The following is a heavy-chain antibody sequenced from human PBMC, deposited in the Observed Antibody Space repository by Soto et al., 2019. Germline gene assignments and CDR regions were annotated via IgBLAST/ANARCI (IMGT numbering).Heavy chain of an antibody. V-gene: IGHV3-23*01. Sequence: GSLRLSCAASGFTFSSYAMSWVRQAPGKGLEWVSAISGSGGSTYYADSVKGRFTISRDNSKNTLYLQMNSLRAEDTAVYYCAKDRPPYYYDISGYYPSLYGIAVWGQGTTVTGSS. CDR1: GFTFSSYA. CDR2: ISGSGGST. J-gene: IGHJ6*02. CDR3: AKDRPPYYYDISGYYPSLYGIAV. D-gene: IGHD3-22*01.